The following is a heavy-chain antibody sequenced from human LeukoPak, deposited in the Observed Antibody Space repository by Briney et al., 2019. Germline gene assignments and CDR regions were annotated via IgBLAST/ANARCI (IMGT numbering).Heavy chain of an antibody. CDR3: AELGITMIGGV. Sequence: PGGSLRLSCAASGFTFSSYSMNWVRQAPGKGLEWVSSISSSSNYIYYADSVRGRFTISRDNAKNSLYLQMNSLRAEDTAVYYCAELGITMIGGVWGKGTTVTISS. D-gene: IGHD3-10*02. CDR1: GFTFSSYS. V-gene: IGHV3-21*01. CDR2: ISSSSNYI. J-gene: IGHJ6*04.